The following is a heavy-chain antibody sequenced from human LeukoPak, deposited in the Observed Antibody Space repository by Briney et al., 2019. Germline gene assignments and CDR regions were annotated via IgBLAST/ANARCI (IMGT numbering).Heavy chain of an antibody. CDR3: AKDRGPQHLVPEYFQH. CDR2: ISGSGGST. CDR1: GFTFSSYW. J-gene: IGHJ1*01. D-gene: IGHD6-13*01. Sequence: GGSLRLSCAASGFTFSSYWRSWVRQAPGKGLEWVSAISGSGGSTYYADSVKGRFTISRDNSKNTLYLQMNSLRAEDTAVYYCAKDRGPQHLVPEYFQHWGQGTLVTVSS. V-gene: IGHV3-23*01.